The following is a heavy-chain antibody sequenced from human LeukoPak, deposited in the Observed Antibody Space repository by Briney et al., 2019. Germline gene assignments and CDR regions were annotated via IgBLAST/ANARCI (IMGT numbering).Heavy chain of an antibody. D-gene: IGHD2-2*01. V-gene: IGHV1-2*02. CDR3: ARLLRHVVPVAILVAFDY. J-gene: IGHJ4*02. CDR1: GCTFTGYY. Sequence: ASVKVSCKASGCTFTGYYMHWVRQAPGQGLEWMGWINPNSGGTNYAQKFQGRVTMTRDTSISTAYMELSRLRSDDTAVYYCARLLRHVVPVAILVAFDYWGQGTLVTVSS. CDR2: INPNSGGT.